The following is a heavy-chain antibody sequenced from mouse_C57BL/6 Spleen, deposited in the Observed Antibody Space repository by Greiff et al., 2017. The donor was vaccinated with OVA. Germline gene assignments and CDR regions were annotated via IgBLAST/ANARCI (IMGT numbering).Heavy chain of an antibody. CDR1: GYTFTSYW. Sequence: QVQLQQPGAELVKPGASVKMSCKASGYTFTSYWITWVKQRPGQGLEWIGDIYPGSGSTNYNEKFKSKATLTVDTSSSTAYMQLSSLTSEDSAVYYCARRGTTVVAPMDYWGQGNSVTVSS. CDR3: ARRGTTVVAPMDY. CDR2: IYPGSGST. J-gene: IGHJ4*01. D-gene: IGHD1-1*01. V-gene: IGHV1-55*01.